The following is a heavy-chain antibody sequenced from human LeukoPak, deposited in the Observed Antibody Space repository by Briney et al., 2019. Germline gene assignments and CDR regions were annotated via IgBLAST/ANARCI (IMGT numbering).Heavy chain of an antibody. CDR2: INHSGST. V-gene: IGHV4-34*01. J-gene: IGHJ4*02. CDR1: GXSFSGYY. D-gene: IGHD2-2*01. CDR3: ASTERCSTTCPLDY. Sequence: SETLSLTCTVYGXSFSGYYWSWIRQPPGKGLEWIGEINHSGSTHYNPSLKSRVTISLDTSKNQFSLKLSSVTAADSAVYYCASTERCSTTCPLDYWGQGTLVTVSS.